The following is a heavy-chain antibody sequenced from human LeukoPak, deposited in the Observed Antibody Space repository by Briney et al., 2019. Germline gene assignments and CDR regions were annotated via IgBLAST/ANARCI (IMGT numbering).Heavy chain of an antibody. CDR3: ARDLLRVTIFGVVIPGYMDV. D-gene: IGHD3-3*01. CDR2: IYYSGST. V-gene: IGHV4-59*01. Sequence: SETLSLTCTVSGGSISSYYWSWIRQPPGKGLEWIGYIYYSGSTNCNPSLKSRVTISVDTSKNQFSLKLSSVTAADTAVYYCARDLLRVTIFGVVIPGYMDVWGKGTTVTVSS. J-gene: IGHJ6*03. CDR1: GGSISSYY.